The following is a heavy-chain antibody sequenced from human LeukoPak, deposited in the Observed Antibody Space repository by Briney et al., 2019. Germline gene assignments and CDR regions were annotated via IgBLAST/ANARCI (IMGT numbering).Heavy chain of an antibody. CDR3: ASARRITIFGVVMGYYGMDV. CDR2: IYYSGST. Sequence: ASETLSLTCTVSGVSVSSGSYYWSWIRQPPGKGLEWIGYIYYSGSTNYNPSLKSRVTISVDTSKNQFSLKLSSVTAADTAVYYCASARRITIFGVVMGYYGMDVWGQGTTVTVSS. CDR1: GVSVSSGSYY. D-gene: IGHD3-3*01. V-gene: IGHV4-61*01. J-gene: IGHJ6*02.